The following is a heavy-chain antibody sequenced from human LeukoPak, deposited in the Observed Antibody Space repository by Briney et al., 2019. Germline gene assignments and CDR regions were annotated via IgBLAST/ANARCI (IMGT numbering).Heavy chain of an antibody. D-gene: IGHD3-22*01. CDR2: ISYDGSNT. Sequence: GGSLRLSCAASGFTFNSYGMHWVRQAPGKGLERLAFISYDGSNTYYADSVKGRFTVSRDDSKSTLYLQMNSLRADDTAVYYCAKDGSSYYYIYYWGQGTLVTVSS. V-gene: IGHV3-30*02. CDR1: GFTFNSYG. CDR3: AKDGSSYYYIYY. J-gene: IGHJ4*02.